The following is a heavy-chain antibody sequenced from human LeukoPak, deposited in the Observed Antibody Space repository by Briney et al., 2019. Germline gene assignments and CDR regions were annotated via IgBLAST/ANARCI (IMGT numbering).Heavy chain of an antibody. D-gene: IGHD6-6*01. V-gene: IGHV3-23*01. CDR2: ISGSGGST. CDR3: ARVGPYSSSSGAFDI. J-gene: IGHJ3*02. Sequence: GGSLRLSCAASGFTFSSYAMSWVRQAPGKGLEWVSAISGSGGSTYYADSVKGRFTISRDNAKNSLYLQMNSLRAEDTAVYYRARVGPYSSSSGAFDIWGRGTMVTVSS. CDR1: GFTFSSYA.